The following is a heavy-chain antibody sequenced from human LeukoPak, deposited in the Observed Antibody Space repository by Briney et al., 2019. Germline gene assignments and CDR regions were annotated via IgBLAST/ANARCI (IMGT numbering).Heavy chain of an antibody. D-gene: IGHD3-22*01. V-gene: IGHV3-64*01. CDR1: GFTFSSYA. J-gene: IGHJ3*02. CDR2: ISSNGGST. CDR3: AKDPLTYYYDSSGDDAFDI. Sequence: PGGSLRLSCAASGFTFSSYAMHWVRQAPGKGLEYVSAISSNGGSTYYANSVKGRFTISRDNSKNTLYLQMNSLRAEDTAVYYCAKDPLTYYYDSSGDDAFDIWGQGTIVTVSS.